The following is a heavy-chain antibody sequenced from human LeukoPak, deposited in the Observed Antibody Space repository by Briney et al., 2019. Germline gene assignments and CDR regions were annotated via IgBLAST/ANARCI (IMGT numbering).Heavy chain of an antibody. Sequence: ASVKVSCRASGYTFNSYAITWVRQAPGQGLEWMGWISTYNGITSYAQKLQGRVTMTTDTSSTTAYMELRSLRSDDTALYYCARDRGLRATAGTRIDFWGQGTLVTVSS. CDR1: GYTFNSYA. CDR3: ARDRGLRATAGTRIDF. CDR2: ISTYNGIT. J-gene: IGHJ4*02. D-gene: IGHD6-13*01. V-gene: IGHV1-18*01.